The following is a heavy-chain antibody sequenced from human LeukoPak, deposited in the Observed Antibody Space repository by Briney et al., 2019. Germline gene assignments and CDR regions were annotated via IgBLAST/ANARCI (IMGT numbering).Heavy chain of an antibody. V-gene: IGHV3-30*03. CDR1: GFTFSSYG. CDR2: ISYDGSNK. Sequence: GGSLRLSCAASGFTFSSYGMHWVRQAPGKGLEWVAVISYDGSNKYYADSVKGRFTISRDNSKNTLYLQMNSLRAEDTAVYYCARTRGYDWTFDYWGQGTLVTVSS. CDR3: ARTRGYDWTFDY. D-gene: IGHD5-12*01. J-gene: IGHJ4*02.